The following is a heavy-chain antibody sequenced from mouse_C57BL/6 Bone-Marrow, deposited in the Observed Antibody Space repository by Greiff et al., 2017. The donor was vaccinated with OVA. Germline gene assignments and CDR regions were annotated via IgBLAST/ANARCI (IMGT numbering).Heavy chain of an antibody. Sequence: DVKLVESGGDLVKPGGSLKLSCAASGFTFSSYGMSWVRQTPDKRLEWVATISSGGSYTYYPDSVKGRFTISRDNAKNTLYLQMSSLKSEDTAMYYCARAYYSNYSAWFAYWGQGTLVTVSA. J-gene: IGHJ3*01. CDR2: ISSGGSYT. CDR1: GFTFSSYG. D-gene: IGHD2-5*01. CDR3: ARAYYSNYSAWFAY. V-gene: IGHV5-6*02.